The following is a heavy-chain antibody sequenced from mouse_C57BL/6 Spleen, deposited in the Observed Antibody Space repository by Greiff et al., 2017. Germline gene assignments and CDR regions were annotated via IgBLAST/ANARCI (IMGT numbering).Heavy chain of an antibody. CDR2: IRSKSNNYTT. CDR3: VRGSRYYFDY. V-gene: IGHV10-1*01. J-gene: IGHJ2*01. Sequence: EVKLVESGGGLVQPKGSLKLSCAASGFGFNTYAMNWVRQAPGKGLEWVARIRSKSNNYTTYYADTVKDRFTISRDDSESMLYLQMNNVKTEDTAMYYWVRGSRYYFDYWGQGTTLTVSS. CDR1: GFGFNTYA.